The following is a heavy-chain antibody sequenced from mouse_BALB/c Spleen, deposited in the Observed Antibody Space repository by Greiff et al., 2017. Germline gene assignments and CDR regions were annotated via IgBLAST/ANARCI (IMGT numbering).Heavy chain of an antibody. CDR2: IDPANGNT. D-gene: IGHD2-10*02. CDR1: GFNIKDTY. Sequence: DVKLQESGAELVKPGASVKLSCTASGFNIKDTYMHWVKQRPEQGLEWIGRIDPANGNTKYDPKFQGKANITADTSSNTAYLQLSSLTSEDTAAYYYALVRGTYFAYWGQGTLLTVSA. CDR3: ALVRGTYFAY. J-gene: IGHJ3*01. V-gene: IGHV14-3*02.